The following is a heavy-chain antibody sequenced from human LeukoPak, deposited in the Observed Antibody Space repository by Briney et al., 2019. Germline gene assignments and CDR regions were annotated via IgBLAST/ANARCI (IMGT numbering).Heavy chain of an antibody. Sequence: GGSLRLSCAASGFTFSSYNMNWVRQAPGKGLEWVSSISSSSSYIYYADSVKGRFTISRDNAKNSLYLQMNSLRAEDTAVHYCARDLGYDILTGYYSGNFDYWGQGTLVTVSS. CDR3: ARDLGYDILTGYYSGNFDY. D-gene: IGHD3-9*01. CDR1: GFTFSSYN. V-gene: IGHV3-21*01. CDR2: ISSSSSYI. J-gene: IGHJ4*02.